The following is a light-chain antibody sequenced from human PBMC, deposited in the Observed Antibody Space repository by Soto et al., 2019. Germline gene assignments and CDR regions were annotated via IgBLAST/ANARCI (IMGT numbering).Light chain of an antibody. CDR1: SSNIETND. CDR3: ATWDDSRSGVV. Sequence: QSVLTQPPSASGTPGQRVTISCSGSSSNIETNDIYWHQQLPGSAPKLLIYSNDQRPSGVPDRFSASKSATSASLAISGLRSEDEEEYFCATWDDSRSGVVFGGGTKLTVL. J-gene: IGLJ2*01. V-gene: IGLV1-47*02. CDR2: SND.